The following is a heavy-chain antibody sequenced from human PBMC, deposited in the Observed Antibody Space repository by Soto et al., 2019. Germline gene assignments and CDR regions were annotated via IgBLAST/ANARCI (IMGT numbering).Heavy chain of an antibody. J-gene: IGHJ3*02. D-gene: IGHD2-15*01. CDR2: ISSSSSYI. Sequence: EVQLVESGGGLVKPGGSLRLSCAASGFNFSSYSMNWVRQAPGKGLEWVSSISSSSSYIYYADSVKGRFTISRDNAKNSLYLQMNSLRAEDTAVYYCARLTVAAMSAFDIRGQGTMVTVSS. V-gene: IGHV3-21*01. CDR3: ARLTVAAMSAFDI. CDR1: GFNFSSYS.